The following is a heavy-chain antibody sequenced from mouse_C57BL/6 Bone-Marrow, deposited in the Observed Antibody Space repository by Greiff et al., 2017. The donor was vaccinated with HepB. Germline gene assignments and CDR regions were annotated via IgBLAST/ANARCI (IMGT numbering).Heavy chain of an antibody. CDR3: ARPRIYSNYGWYFDV. Sequence: EVKLEESGPGLVKPSQSLSLTCSVTGYSITSGYYWNWIRQFPGNKLEWMGYISYDGSNNYNPSLKNRISITRDTSKNQFFLKLNSVTTEDTATYYCARPRIYSNYGWYFDVWGTGTTVTVSS. J-gene: IGHJ1*03. D-gene: IGHD2-5*01. CDR2: ISYDGSN. CDR1: GYSITSGYY. V-gene: IGHV3-6*01.